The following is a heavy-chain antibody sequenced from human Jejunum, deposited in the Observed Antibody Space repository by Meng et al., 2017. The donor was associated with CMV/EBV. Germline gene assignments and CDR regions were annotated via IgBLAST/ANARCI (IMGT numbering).Heavy chain of an antibody. J-gene: IGHJ4*02. D-gene: IGHD1/OR15-1a*01. CDR1: GVHFSTYA. CDR3: ARDLVAATAPNN. Sequence: AASGVHFSTYAMNWVRQAPGKGLEWVSSIDATSTYIYYADSVKGRFTVSRDNDKNSLYLQMSSLRAEDTAVYYCARDLVAATAPNNWGQGTLVTVSS. CDR2: IDATSTYI. V-gene: IGHV3-21*01.